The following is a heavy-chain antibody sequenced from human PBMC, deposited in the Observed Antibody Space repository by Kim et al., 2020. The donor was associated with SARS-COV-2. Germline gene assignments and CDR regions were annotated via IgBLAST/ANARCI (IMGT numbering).Heavy chain of an antibody. CDR3: ARRSATRGNIFDRPYGGYYYYYGMDV. CDR2: IYYSGST. V-gene: IGHV4-59*01. J-gene: IGHJ6*02. Sequence: SETLSLTCTVSGGSISSYYWSWIRQPPGKGLEWIGYIYYSGSTNYNPSLKSRVTISVDTSKNQFSLKLSSVTAADTAVYYCARRSATRGNIFDRPYGGYYYYYGMDVWGQGTTVTVSS. D-gene: IGHD3-3*01. CDR1: GGSISSYY.